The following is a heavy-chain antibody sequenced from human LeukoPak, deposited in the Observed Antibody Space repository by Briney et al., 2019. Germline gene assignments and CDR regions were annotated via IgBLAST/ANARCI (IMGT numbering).Heavy chain of an antibody. V-gene: IGHV3-30*18. J-gene: IGHJ6*02. Sequence: GGSLRLSCAASGFTFSSYGMHWVRQAPGKGLEWVAVISYDGSNKYYADSVEGRFTISRDNSKNTLYLQMNSLRAEDTAVYYCAKDPPPYCSSTSCYTNGMDVWGQGTTVTVSS. CDR1: GFTFSSYG. CDR3: AKDPPPYCSSTSCYTNGMDV. D-gene: IGHD2-2*02. CDR2: ISYDGSNK.